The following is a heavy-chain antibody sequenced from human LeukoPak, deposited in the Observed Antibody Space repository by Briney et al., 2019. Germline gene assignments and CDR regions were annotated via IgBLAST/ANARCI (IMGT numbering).Heavy chain of an antibody. J-gene: IGHJ4*02. V-gene: IGHV3-30*01. CDR1: GFILSSYA. CDR2: ISNDGGNT. CDR3: ARAGYCSSASCPPPGY. Sequence: PGGSLRLSCAAPGFILSSYAMHWVRQAPGKGLEWVAVISNDGGNTYYADSVKGRFTISGDNSSNTLYLQMNSLRAEDTAVYYCARAGYCSSASCPPPGYWGQGTLVTVSS. D-gene: IGHD2-2*01.